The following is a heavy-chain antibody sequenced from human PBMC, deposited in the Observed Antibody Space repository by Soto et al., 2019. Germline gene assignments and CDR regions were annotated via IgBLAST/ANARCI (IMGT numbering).Heavy chain of an antibody. V-gene: IGHV3-74*01. J-gene: IGHJ4*02. CDR2: VNNGGSSA. Sequence: PGGSLRLSCAASGFSFSSYWMHWVRQAPGKGLVWVSRVNNGGSSATYADSVKGRFTISRDNSKNTLYLQMNSLRAEDTAVYYCARGGVAAAGRAHFDYWGQGTLVTVSS. CDR3: ARGGVAAAGRAHFDY. D-gene: IGHD6-13*01. CDR1: GFSFSSYW.